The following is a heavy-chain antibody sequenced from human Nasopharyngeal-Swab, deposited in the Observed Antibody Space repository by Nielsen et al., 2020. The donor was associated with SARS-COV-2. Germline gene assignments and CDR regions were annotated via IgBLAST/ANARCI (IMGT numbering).Heavy chain of an antibody. V-gene: IGHV3-23*01. D-gene: IGHD2-15*01. CDR2: VSYIRDGA. CDR3: AKDQGCSGGGCCIDY. Sequence: VRQAAGKGLEWVSSVSYIRDGASYADSVRGRFTISRDNSKKEVYLHMNSLRPEDTAVYYCAKDQGCSGGGCCIDYWGQGTLVTVSS. J-gene: IGHJ4*02.